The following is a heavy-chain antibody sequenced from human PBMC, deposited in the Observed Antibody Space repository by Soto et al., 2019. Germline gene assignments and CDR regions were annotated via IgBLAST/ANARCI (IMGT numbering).Heavy chain of an antibody. CDR2: ISANDVGT. Sequence: GGSLRLSCEASGFTLRNYAMTWIRQAPGKGLDWVSLISANDVGTYYAESVKTRFTISTDQSRNTVYLQMDSLRADDTAIYYCAKAKNDYNWDNRPPFDYWGQGTLVTVSS. V-gene: IGHV3-23*01. J-gene: IGHJ4*02. CDR1: GFTLRNYA. CDR3: AKAKNDYNWDNRPPFDY. D-gene: IGHD1-20*01.